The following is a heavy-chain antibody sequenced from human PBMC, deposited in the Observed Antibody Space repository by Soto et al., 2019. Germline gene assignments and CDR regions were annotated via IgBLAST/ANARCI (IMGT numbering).Heavy chain of an antibody. Sequence: GGSLRLSCAASGFTFDDYAMXWVWQAPGKGLEWVSGISWNSGSIGYADSVKGRFTISRDNAKNSLYLQMNSLRAEDTALYYCAKDGVGVVHYYYYYMDVWGKGTTVTVSS. CDR1: GFTFDDYA. J-gene: IGHJ6*03. CDR3: AKDGVGVVHYYYYYMDV. D-gene: IGHD3-3*01. CDR2: ISWNSGSI. V-gene: IGHV3-9*01.